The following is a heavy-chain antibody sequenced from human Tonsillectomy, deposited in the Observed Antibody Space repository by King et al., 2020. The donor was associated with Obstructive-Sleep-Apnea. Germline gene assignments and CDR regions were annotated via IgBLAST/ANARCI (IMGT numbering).Heavy chain of an antibody. J-gene: IGHJ6*02. CDR3: ARDRVCSSTSCYGVDDYYGMDV. D-gene: IGHD2-2*01. CDR1: GYIFTRYG. V-gene: IGHV1-18*04. CDR2: ISPYNYHT. Sequence: QLVQSGAEVKKPGASVKVSCKASGYIFTRYGIIWVRQAPVQGREGIGWISPYNYHTNDAQKAQGRVTVTTHTSTSTAYMELRNRRAYDTAVYYCARDRVCSSTSCYGVDDYYGMDVWGQGTTVTVSS.